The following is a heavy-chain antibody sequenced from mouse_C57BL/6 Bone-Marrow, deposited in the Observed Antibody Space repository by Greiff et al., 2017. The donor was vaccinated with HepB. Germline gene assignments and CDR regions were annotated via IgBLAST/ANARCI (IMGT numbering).Heavy chain of an antibody. J-gene: IGHJ4*01. V-gene: IGHV5-9*01. CDR1: GFTFSSYT. CDR3: ARHREFYYYAMDY. CDR2: ISGGGGNT. Sequence: EVMLVESGGGLVKPGGSLKLSCAASGFTFSSYTMSWVRQTPEKRLEWVATISGGGGNTYYPDSVKGRFTISRDNAKNTLYLQRSSLRSEDTALYYCARHREFYYYAMDYWGQGTSVTVSS.